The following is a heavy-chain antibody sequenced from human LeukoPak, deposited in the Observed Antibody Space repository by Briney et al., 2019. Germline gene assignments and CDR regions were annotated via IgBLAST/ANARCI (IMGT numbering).Heavy chain of an antibody. Sequence: GASVKVSCTASGYTFTSYYMHWVRQAPGQGLEWMGIINPSGGSTSYAQKFQGRVTMTRDTSTSTAYMELSSLRSEDTAVYYCARGGAGGDSPYWYFDLWGRGTLVTVSS. CDR2: INPSGGST. J-gene: IGHJ2*01. CDR1: GYTFTSYY. D-gene: IGHD2-21*01. CDR3: ARGGAGGDSPYWYFDL. V-gene: IGHV1-46*01.